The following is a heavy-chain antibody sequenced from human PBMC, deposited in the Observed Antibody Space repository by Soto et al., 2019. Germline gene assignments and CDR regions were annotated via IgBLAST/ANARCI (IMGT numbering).Heavy chain of an antibody. CDR2: INSDGSST. J-gene: IGHJ5*02. V-gene: IGHV3-74*01. Sequence: GGSLRLSCAASGFTFSSYWMHWVRQAPGKGLVWVSRINSDGSSTSYADSVKGRFTISRDNAKSSVYLQMNSLRAEDTAVYYCAREGALKPFSSWGQGALVTVSS. CDR1: GFTFSSYW. CDR3: AREGALKPFSS.